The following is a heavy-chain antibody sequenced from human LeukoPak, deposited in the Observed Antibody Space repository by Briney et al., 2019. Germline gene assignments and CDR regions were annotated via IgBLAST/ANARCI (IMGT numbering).Heavy chain of an antibody. CDR1: GFTFSSYA. J-gene: IGHJ4*02. D-gene: IGHD2-8*01. Sequence: GGSLRLSCAASGFTFSSYAMTWVRQAPGKGLEWVSGISGSGVRTYYADAAKGRFTISRDNSKNTLYLQMNSLRAEDTAVYYCARALARGYCTNDLYYFDYWGQGTLVTVSS. CDR2: ISGSGVRT. CDR3: ARALARGYCTNDLYYFDY. V-gene: IGHV3-23*01.